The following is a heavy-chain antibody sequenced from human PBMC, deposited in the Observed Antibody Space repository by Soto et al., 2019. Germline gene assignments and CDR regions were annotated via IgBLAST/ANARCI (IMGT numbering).Heavy chain of an antibody. Sequence: ASVKVSCNASGYTFTSYAMHWVRQAPGQRLEWMGWINAGNGNTKYSQKFQGRVTITRDTSASTAYMELSSLRSEDTAVYYCARPGDGDYDYIWGSYRLDYFDYWGQGTLVTVSS. J-gene: IGHJ4*02. D-gene: IGHD3-16*02. CDR1: GYTFTSYA. V-gene: IGHV1-3*01. CDR3: ARPGDGDYDYIWGSYRLDYFDY. CDR2: INAGNGNT.